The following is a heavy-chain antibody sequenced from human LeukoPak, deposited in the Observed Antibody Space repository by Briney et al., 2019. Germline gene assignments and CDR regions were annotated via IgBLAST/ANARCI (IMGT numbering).Heavy chain of an antibody. CDR3: ARNSDLDYGGTEDWFDP. J-gene: IGHJ5*02. V-gene: IGHV3-11*03. Sequence: PGGSLRLSCAASGFTFSDYYMSWIRQAPGKGLEWVSYISSSSSYANYAGSVKGRFTISRDNAKNSLYLQMNSLRAEDTAVYYCARNSDLDYGGTEDWFDPWGQGTLVTVSS. D-gene: IGHD4-23*01. CDR2: ISSSSSYA. CDR1: GFTFSDYY.